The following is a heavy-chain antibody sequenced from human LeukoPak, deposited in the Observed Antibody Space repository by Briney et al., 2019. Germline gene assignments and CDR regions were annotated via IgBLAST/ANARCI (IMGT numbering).Heavy chain of an antibody. CDR1: GFTFSDYY. J-gene: IGHJ4*02. V-gene: IGHV3-11*01. D-gene: IGHD1-26*01. Sequence: GGSLRLSCAASGFTFSDYYMNWIRQAPGRGLEWVSYISSASSTIYYADSVKGRFTISRDNAKNSLYLQVNSLRAEDTAVYYCAREIRGYSYFDQWGQGTLVTVSS. CDR3: AREIRGYSYFDQ. CDR2: ISSASSTI.